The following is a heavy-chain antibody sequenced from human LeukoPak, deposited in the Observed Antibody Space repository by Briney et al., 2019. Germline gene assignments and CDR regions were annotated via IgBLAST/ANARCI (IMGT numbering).Heavy chain of an antibody. CDR3: ARGRYSSRSGGYYFDI. D-gene: IGHD2-2*01. Sequence: GRSLRLSCAASGFTFSSYGMHWVRQAPGKGLEWVAIISYDGSNQYYADSVKGRFTISRDNSKNTLYLQLNSLRSEDTAVYYCARGRYSSRSGGYYFDIWGQGTLVTVSS. V-gene: IGHV3-30*03. J-gene: IGHJ4*02. CDR2: ISYDGSNQ. CDR1: GFTFSSYG.